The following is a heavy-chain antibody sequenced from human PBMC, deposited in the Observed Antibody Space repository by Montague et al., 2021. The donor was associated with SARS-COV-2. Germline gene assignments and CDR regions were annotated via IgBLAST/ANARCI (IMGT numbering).Heavy chain of an antibody. J-gene: IGHJ1*01. CDR2: IYHSGST. V-gene: IGHV4-4*02. CDR3: ASRGAVAGKVYFQH. CDR1: AGSISSSNW. Sequence: SETLSLTCTLSAGSISSSNWRSWVRQPPGKGLEWIGEIYHSGSTNNNPSLKSRVTISVDKSKNQFSLKLSSVTAADTAVYYCASRGAVAGKVYFQHWGQGTLVTVSS. D-gene: IGHD6-19*01.